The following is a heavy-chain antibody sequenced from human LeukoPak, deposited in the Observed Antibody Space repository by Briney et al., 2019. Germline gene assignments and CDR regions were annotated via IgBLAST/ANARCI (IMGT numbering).Heavy chain of an antibody. J-gene: IGHJ4*02. CDR2: MSPNSGNT. CDR1: GYTFTGYS. Sequence: ASVKVSCKASGYTFTGYSIHWVRQAPGQGLEWMGWMSPNSGNTGYAQKFQGRVTMTRNTSISTAYMELSSLRSEDTAMYYCARNSFRSGTYTPHEYWGQGTLVTVSS. CDR3: ARNSFRSGTYTPHEY. V-gene: IGHV1-8*02. D-gene: IGHD1-26*01.